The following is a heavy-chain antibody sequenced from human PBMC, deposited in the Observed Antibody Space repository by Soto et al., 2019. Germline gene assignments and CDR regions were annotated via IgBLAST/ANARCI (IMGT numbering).Heavy chain of an antibody. V-gene: IGHV1-18*01. Sequence: QVQLVQSGAEVKKPGASVKVACKASGYTCTRYGISWVLQAPGQGLEWMGWISAYNGNTNYAQKLQGRVTMTTDTATSTAYMELRRLRSDDTAVYYWARDEFVSVEYYYYYYGMDVWGQGTKVTVSS. CDR2: ISAYNGNT. CDR3: ARDEFVSVEYYYYYYGMDV. D-gene: IGHD2-15*01. CDR1: GYTCTRYG. J-gene: IGHJ6*01.